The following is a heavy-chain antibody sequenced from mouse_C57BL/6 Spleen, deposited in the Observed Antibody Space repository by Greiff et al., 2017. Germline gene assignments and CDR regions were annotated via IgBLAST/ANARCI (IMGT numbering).Heavy chain of an antibody. CDR1: GYTFTSYW. CDR3: ASLDSSGPCDY. CDR2: INTSSGFS. Sequence: VQLQQSGAELAKPGASVKLSCKASGYTFTSYWMHWVKQRPGQGLEWIGYINTSSGFSKYNQKFKDKATLTADKSSSTAYMQLSRLTYEDSAVNYCASLDSSGPCDYWGQGTTLTVSS. V-gene: IGHV1-7*01. D-gene: IGHD3-2*02. J-gene: IGHJ2*01.